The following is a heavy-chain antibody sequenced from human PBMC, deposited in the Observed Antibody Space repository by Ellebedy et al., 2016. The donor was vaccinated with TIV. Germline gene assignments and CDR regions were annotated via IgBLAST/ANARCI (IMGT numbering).Heavy chain of an antibody. CDR3: ARGWSTPDS. CDR2: ISWNSGSI. CDR1: GFTFSDYW. V-gene: IGHV3-9*01. D-gene: IGHD2-15*01. J-gene: IGHJ4*02. Sequence: SLKISCAASGFTFSDYWMSWVRQAPGKGLEWVSGISWNSGSIGYADSVKGRFTISRDNAKNSLFLQMNSLRAEDTAVYYCARGWSTPDSWGQGTLVIVSS.